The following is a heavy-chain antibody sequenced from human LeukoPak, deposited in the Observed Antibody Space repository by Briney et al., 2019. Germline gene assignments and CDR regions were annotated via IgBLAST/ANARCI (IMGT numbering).Heavy chain of an antibody. CDR1: GFTFSSST. CDR2: TVVGSGNT. CDR3: AADGPADLFDGSEDPPRDAFEI. J-gene: IGHJ3*02. D-gene: IGHD3-22*01. Sequence: SVKVSCKASGFTFSSSTMQWVRQARGQRLEWIGWTVVGSGNTNYAQKFQERVTISRDMSTSTAYMELSSLTSEDTAVFYCAADGPADLFDGSEDPPRDAFEIWGQGTMVTVSS. V-gene: IGHV1-58*02.